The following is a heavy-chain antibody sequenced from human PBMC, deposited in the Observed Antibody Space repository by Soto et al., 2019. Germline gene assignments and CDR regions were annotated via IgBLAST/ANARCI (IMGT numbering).Heavy chain of an antibody. J-gene: IGHJ4*02. V-gene: IGHV3-13*01. Sequence: EVQLVESGGGLVQPGGSLRLSCAASGFIFSTYDMHWVCQVKGKGLEWVSFIGTVSDTFYADSVKGRFTISRENAENSFYLEMNSLRTEDTAVYYCARAGGSTGWYSFDYWGQGTLVTVSS. CDR2: IGTVSDT. CDR1: GFIFSTYD. D-gene: IGHD6-19*01. CDR3: ARAGGSTGWYSFDY.